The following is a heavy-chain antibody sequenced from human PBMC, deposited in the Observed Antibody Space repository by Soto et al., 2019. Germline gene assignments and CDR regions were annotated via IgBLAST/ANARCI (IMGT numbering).Heavy chain of an antibody. CDR3: AGDSGYSNYAFDF. D-gene: IGHD4-4*01. Sequence: QVQLVQSGAEVKKPGSSVKVSCKASGGSVSSYTLSWVRQAPGQGLEWMGRIIPILGRANYAQKFQGRVTITADKSTSTAYMELISLRSEGTAVCFCAGDSGYSNYAFDFWGQGTLVTVSS. CDR2: IIPILGRA. V-gene: IGHV1-69*08. CDR1: GGSVSSYT. J-gene: IGHJ4*02.